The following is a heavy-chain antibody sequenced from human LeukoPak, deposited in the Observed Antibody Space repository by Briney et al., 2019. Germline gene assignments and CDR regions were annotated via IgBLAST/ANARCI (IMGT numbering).Heavy chain of an antibody. Sequence: ASVKVSCKISGYTLPEVSIHWVRQAPGKGLEWMGGFDPEQGETIYAQEFQGRVSMPEDTSTDTAYMELSSLGSEDTAVYYCATDLTGTTTGHYWGQGTLVIVSS. CDR1: GYTLPEVS. J-gene: IGHJ4*02. V-gene: IGHV1-24*01. CDR3: ATDLTGTTTGHY. D-gene: IGHD1-20*01. CDR2: FDPEQGET.